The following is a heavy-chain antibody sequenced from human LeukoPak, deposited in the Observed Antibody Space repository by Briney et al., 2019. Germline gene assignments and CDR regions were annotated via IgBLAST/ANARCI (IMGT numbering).Heavy chain of an antibody. CDR3: ATATPASDIVVVLAAQPSPYYYYGMDV. CDR2: INPNSSGT. J-gene: IGHJ6*02. D-gene: IGHD2-2*01. Sequence: ASVKVSCKASGYTFTGYYMHWVRQAPGQGLEWMRWINPNSSGTNYAQKFQGRVTMTRDTSISTAYMELSRLRSDDTAVYYCATATPASDIVVVLAAQPSPYYYYGMDVWGQGTTVTVSS. CDR1: GYTFTGYY. V-gene: IGHV1-2*02.